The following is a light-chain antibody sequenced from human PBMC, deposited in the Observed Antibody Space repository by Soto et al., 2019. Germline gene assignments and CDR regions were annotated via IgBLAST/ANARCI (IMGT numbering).Light chain of an antibody. Sequence: IQLTQSPSSLSSSLGAILPITSRASQSISSYLAWYQQKPGKAPKLLIYAASTLQSGVPARFSGSGSGTEFTLTISSLQPDDFATYYCQQYNSYSWTFGQGTKVDIK. J-gene: IGKJ1*01. V-gene: IGKV1-9*01. CDR1: QSISSY. CDR3: QQYNSYSWT. CDR2: AAS.